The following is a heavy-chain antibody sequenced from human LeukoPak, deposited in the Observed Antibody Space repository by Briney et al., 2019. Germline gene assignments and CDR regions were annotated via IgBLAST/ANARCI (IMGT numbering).Heavy chain of an antibody. CDR2: ISYDGSKI. D-gene: IGHD3-3*01. J-gene: IGHJ3*01. CDR1: GFTFSSYP. V-gene: IGHV3-30-3*01. CDR3: ARESGWGLPHAFDF. Sequence: QPGGSLRLSCAASGFTFSSYPLHWVRQAPGKGLEWVTLISYDGSKIYYADSVKGRFSISRDNSKNTLYLQMNSLRAEDTAVYYCARESGWGLPHAFDFWGQGTMVTVPS.